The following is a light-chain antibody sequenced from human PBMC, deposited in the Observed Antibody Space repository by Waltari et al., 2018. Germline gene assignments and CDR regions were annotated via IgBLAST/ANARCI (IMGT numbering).Light chain of an antibody. CDR2: WAS. CDR1: QSVLYSSNNKNY. CDR3: QQYYSTRT. V-gene: IGKV4-1*01. Sequence: DIVMTQSPDSLAVSLGERATINCKSSQSVLYSSNNKNYLAWYQQKPGQSPKLLIYWASTRESGVPGRFSGSGSGTDFTLTSSILQAEDVAVYYCQQYYSTRTFGQGTKVEIK. J-gene: IGKJ1*01.